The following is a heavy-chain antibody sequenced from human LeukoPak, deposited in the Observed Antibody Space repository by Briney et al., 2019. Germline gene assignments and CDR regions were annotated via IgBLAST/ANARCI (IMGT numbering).Heavy chain of an antibody. V-gene: IGHV3-7*03. D-gene: IGHD3-22*01. J-gene: IGHJ4*02. CDR1: GFTFSSYW. CDR3: ARALRRGLYYDSSGYLFDY. Sequence: AGGSLRLSCAASGFTFSSYWMSWVRQAPGKGLEWVANIKQDGSEKYYVDSVKGRFTISRDNAKNSLYLQMNSLRAEDTALYHCARALRRGLYYDSSGYLFDYWGQGTLVTVSS. CDR2: IKQDGSEK.